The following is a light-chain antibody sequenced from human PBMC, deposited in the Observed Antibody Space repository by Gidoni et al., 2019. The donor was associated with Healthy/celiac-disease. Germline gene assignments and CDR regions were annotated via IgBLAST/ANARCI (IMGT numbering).Light chain of an antibody. J-gene: IGLJ1*01. V-gene: IGLV1-40*01. CDR3: QSYDSSLSAPYV. Sequence: QSVLTQPPSVSEAPGQRVTISCTGSSSNSGAGYDVHWYQQLPGTAPKLLVYGNSHRPSGVPDRFSGSKSGTSASLAITGLQAEDEADYYCQSYDSSLSAPYVFGTGTKVTVL. CDR2: GNS. CDR1: SSNSGAGYD.